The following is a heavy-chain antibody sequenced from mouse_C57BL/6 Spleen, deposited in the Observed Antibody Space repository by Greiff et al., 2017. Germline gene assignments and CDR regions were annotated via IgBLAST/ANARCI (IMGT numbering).Heavy chain of an antibody. CDR1: GYTFTSYW. D-gene: IGHD1-1*01. J-gene: IGHJ1*03. Sequence: VQLQQSGAELVMPGASVKLSCKASGYTFTSYWMHWVKQRPGQGLEWIGEIDPSDSYTNYNQKFKGKSTLTVDKSSSTAYMQLSSLTSEDSAVYYCARFPPYTTVVAKDWYFDVWGTGTTVTVSS. CDR2: IDPSDSYT. V-gene: IGHV1-69*01. CDR3: ARFPPYTTVVAKDWYFDV.